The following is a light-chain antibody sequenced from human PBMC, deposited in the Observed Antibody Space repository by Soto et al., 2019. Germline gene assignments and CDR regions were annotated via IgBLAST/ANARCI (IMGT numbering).Light chain of an antibody. V-gene: IGKV1-17*01. CDR3: LHNNNYPWT. CDR1: QAIRND. CDR2: VAS. Sequence: DIQMTQSPSSLSASVGDRVTLTCRASQAIRNDVGWYQQKPGKDPKLLIYVASRLESGVPSRFSGSGFGTEFTITISVLQPEDFATYYCLHNNNYPWTFGQGTRVEIK. J-gene: IGKJ1*01.